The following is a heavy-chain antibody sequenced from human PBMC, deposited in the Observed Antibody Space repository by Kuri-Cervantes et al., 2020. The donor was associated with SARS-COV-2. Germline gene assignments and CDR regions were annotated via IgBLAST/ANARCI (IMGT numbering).Heavy chain of an antibody. J-gene: IGHJ3*02. CDR3: ARRACSSTSCYRALRAFDI. CDR1: GGSISSSSYY. D-gene: IGHD2-2*01. V-gene: IGHV4-39*01. Sequence: SETLSLTCPVSGGSISSSSYYWGWIRQPPGKGLEWIGSIYYSGSTYYNPSLKSRVTISVDTSKNQFSLKLSSVTAADTAVYYCARRACSSTSCYRALRAFDIWGQGTMVTVSS. CDR2: IYYSGST.